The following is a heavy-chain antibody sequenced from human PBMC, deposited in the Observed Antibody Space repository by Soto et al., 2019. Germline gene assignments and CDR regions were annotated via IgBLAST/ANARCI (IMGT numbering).Heavy chain of an antibody. Sequence: QVQLVESGGGVVQPGRSLSLSCAGSGFIFSNYGMHWVRQAPGKGLEWVAFISYDGSDILYADSVKGRFTISRDNSKSTLFLHMNRPRAEDTAVYFCAIVRVADSPLDHWGQGSLVTVSS. J-gene: IGHJ4*02. CDR2: ISYDGSDI. D-gene: IGHD3-10*02. CDR1: GFIFSNYG. V-gene: IGHV3-30*03. CDR3: AIVRVADSPLDH.